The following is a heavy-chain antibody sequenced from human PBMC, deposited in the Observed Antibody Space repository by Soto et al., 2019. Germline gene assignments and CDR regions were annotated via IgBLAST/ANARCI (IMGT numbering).Heavy chain of an antibody. Sequence: GGSLRLSCAASGFTVSSNYMSWVRQAPGKGLEWVSVIYSGGSTYYADSVKGRFTISRDNSKNTLYLQMNSLRAEDTAVYYCARSSDSIAAAGTGFDYWGQGTLVTVSS. CDR3: ARSSDSIAAAGTGFDY. CDR1: GFTVSSNY. D-gene: IGHD6-13*01. CDR2: IYSGGST. J-gene: IGHJ4*02. V-gene: IGHV3-53*01.